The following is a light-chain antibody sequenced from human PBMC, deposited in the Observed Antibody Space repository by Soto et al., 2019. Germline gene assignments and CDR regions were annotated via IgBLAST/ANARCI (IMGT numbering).Light chain of an antibody. J-gene: IGKJ1*01. V-gene: IGKV3-15*01. CDR1: QSVDNN. CDR3: QQYGSSGT. Sequence: EIVMTQSPVTLSSSPGESSTLSFRASQSVDNNVAWYQQKPGQAPRLLIVGSFARATGIPARFSGSGSGSEFTLTISGLQSEDFAVYYCQQYGSSGTFGQGTKVDIK. CDR2: GSF.